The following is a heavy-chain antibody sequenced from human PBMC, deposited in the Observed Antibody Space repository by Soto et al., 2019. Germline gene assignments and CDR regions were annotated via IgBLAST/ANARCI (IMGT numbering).Heavy chain of an antibody. J-gene: IGHJ4*02. CDR1: GLSVSSYY. Sequence: VVSLRLACAASGLSVSSYYMSWVRQAPGKGLEWVSVSYSCGSTYYADSVKGRFTISRDNSKNTLYLQMNSMRADDTAVYYCAREWREYYYDSSGYFRSGGQGTLVTVSS. D-gene: IGHD3-22*01. CDR2: SYSCGST. CDR3: AREWREYYYDSSGYFRS. V-gene: IGHV3-53*01.